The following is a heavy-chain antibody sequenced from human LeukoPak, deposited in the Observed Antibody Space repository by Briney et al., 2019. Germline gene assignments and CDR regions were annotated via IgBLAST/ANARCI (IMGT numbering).Heavy chain of an antibody. CDR2: IYYSGST. J-gene: IGHJ4*02. Sequence: SETLSLTCTVSGGSISSSSYYWGWIRQTPGKGLEWIGSIYYSGSTYYNPSLKSRVTISVDTSKNQFSLKLSSVTAADTAVYYCARLARRGYYYDSSGAPIWGQGTLVTVSS. D-gene: IGHD3-22*01. CDR3: ARLARRGYYYDSSGAPI. V-gene: IGHV4-39*01. CDR1: GGSISSSSYY.